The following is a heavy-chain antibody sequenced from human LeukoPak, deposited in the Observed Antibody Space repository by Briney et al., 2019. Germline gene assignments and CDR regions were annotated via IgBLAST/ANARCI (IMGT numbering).Heavy chain of an antibody. J-gene: IGHJ4*02. Sequence: PGGSLRLSCVVSGFYFDNFAMHWVRQPLGKGLEWVAVISHDGRTKYYADSMKGRITISRDNSKNTLFLQMNNLRSEDTAVYFCARPSPPGDGYNPPDHWGQGTLVTVSS. CDR1: GFYFDNFA. CDR2: ISHDGRTK. D-gene: IGHD5-24*01. CDR3: ARPSPPGDGYNPPDH. V-gene: IGHV3-30*04.